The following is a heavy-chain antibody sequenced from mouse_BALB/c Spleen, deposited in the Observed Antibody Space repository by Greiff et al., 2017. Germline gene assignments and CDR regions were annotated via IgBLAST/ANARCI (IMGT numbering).Heavy chain of an antibody. J-gene: IGHJ4*01. CDR3: ALYDGYAMDY. V-gene: IGHV14-1*02. CDR2: IDPENGNT. D-gene: IGHD2-12*01. Sequence: VQLKQSGAELVRPGALVKLSCKASGFNIKDYYMHWVKQRPEQGLEWIGWIDPENGNTIYDPKFQGKASITADTSSNTAYLQLSSLTSEDTAVYYCALYDGYAMDYWGQGTSVTVSA. CDR1: GFNIKDYY.